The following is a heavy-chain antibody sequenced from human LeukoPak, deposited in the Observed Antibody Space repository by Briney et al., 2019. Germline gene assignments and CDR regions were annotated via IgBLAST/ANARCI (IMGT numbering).Heavy chain of an antibody. CDR1: GGSFSGYY. J-gene: IGHJ4*02. CDR3: ARGFERIPGYSSGWPKFDY. Sequence: SETLSLTCAVYGGSFSGYYWSWIRQPPGKGLEWIGEINHSGSTNYNPSLKSRVTISVDTSKNQFSLKLSSVTAADTAVYYCARGFERIPGYSSGWPKFDYWGQGTLVTVSS. D-gene: IGHD6-19*01. V-gene: IGHV4-34*01. CDR2: INHSGST.